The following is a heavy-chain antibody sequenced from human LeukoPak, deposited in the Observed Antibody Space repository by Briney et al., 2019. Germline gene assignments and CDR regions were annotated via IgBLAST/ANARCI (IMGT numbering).Heavy chain of an antibody. J-gene: IGHJ6*04. V-gene: IGHV1-69*13. CDR2: IIPIFGTA. Sequence: ASVKVSCKASGGTLSSYAISWVRQAPGQGLEWMGGIIPIFGTANYAQKFQGRVTITADESTSTAYMELSSLRSEDTAVYYCARYGSRDGDYYYYGMDVWGKGTTATVSS. CDR1: GGTLSSYA. CDR3: ARYGSRDGDYYYYGMDV. D-gene: IGHD5-24*01.